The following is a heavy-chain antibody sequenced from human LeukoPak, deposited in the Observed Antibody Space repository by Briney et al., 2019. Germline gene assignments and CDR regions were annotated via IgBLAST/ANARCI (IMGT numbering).Heavy chain of an antibody. CDR2: LSGNGRST. D-gene: IGHD1-26*01. V-gene: IGHV3-23*01. J-gene: IGHJ6*03. CDR1: GVSSSSSG. CDR3: AKGSGWEMSYYYYYMDV. Sequence: RGSLRLSCAASGVSSSSSGMSWVRQAPGGGVEWVSGLSGNGRSTYYADSVKGRFTISRDNSKNTLYLQMNSLRAEDTAVYYCAKGSGWEMSYYYYYMDVWGKGTTVTISS.